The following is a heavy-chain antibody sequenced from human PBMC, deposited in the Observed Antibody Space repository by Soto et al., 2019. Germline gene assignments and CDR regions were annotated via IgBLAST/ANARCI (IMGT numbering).Heavy chain of an antibody. CDR2: ISYDGSNA. CDR1: GFSFSTYA. J-gene: IGHJ3*01. V-gene: IGHV3-30*04. D-gene: IGHD3-10*01. Sequence: QEQLVESGGGVVQPGTSLRLSCTASGFSFSTYAMYWVRQAPGKGLEWVAIISYDGSNAQYADSVKGRFTVARDNSKNTLYLKMHSLTAEDTDVYYCARDGGGFGELLLNSYDAFDLWGQGKLVTVSS. CDR3: ARDGGGFGELLLNSYDAFDL.